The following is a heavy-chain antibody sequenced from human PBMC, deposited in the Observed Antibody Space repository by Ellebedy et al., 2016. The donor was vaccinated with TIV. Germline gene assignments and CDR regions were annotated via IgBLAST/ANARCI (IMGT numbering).Heavy chain of an antibody. CDR1: GYTFTSYA. J-gene: IGHJ4*02. Sequence: AASVKVSCKASGYTFTSYAMHWVRQAPGQRLEWMGWINAGNGNTKYSQKFQGRVTITRDTSASTAYMELSSLRSEDTAVYYYARLYDSSGYGDDYWGQGTLVTVSS. D-gene: IGHD3-22*01. V-gene: IGHV1-3*01. CDR3: ARLYDSSGYGDDY. CDR2: INAGNGNT.